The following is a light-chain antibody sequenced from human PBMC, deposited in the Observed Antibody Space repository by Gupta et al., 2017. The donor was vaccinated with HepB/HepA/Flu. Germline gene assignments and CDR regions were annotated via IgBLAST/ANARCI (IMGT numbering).Light chain of an antibody. V-gene: IGLV3-19*01. Sequence: SSELTHDLAVSVAFGLTVRIPCQGDSLRSYYASWYQQKPGQAPVLVIYGKNNRPSGIPDRFSGSSSGNTASLTITGAQAEDEADYYCNSRDSSGNPYVFGTGTKVTVL. J-gene: IGLJ1*01. CDR2: GKN. CDR1: SLRSYY. CDR3: NSRDSSGNPYV.